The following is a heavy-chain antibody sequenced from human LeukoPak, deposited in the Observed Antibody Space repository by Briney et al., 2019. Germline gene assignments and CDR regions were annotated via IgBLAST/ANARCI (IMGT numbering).Heavy chain of an antibody. D-gene: IGHD3-10*01. J-gene: IGHJ3*02. CDR2: LSASSGST. CDR3: AKGRGGSVLYAFDI. V-gene: IGHV3-23*01. CDR1: GFTFSSYA. Sequence: GGSLRLSCAASGFTFSSYAMSWVRQAPGKGLEWVSTLSASSGSTYYADSVTGRFTFSRDNSKNTLYLQMNSLRAEDTAVYFCAKGRGGSVLYAFDIWGRGTMVTVSS.